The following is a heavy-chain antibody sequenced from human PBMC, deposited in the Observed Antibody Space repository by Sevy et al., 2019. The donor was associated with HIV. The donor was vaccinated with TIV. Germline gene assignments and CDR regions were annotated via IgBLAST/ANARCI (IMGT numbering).Heavy chain of an antibody. CDR2: INNDGSYV. Sequence: GGSLRLSCGASGFTFGSYSMNWVRQAPGKGLEWVSSINNDGSYVIYADSVKGRFTISRDNAKNSLYLQMNSLRVEDTAGYYCTGQLNHYWFDPWGQGTLGTGSS. D-gene: IGHD1-1*01. V-gene: IGHV3-21*01. CDR1: GFTFGSYS. CDR3: TGQLNHYWFDP. J-gene: IGHJ5*02.